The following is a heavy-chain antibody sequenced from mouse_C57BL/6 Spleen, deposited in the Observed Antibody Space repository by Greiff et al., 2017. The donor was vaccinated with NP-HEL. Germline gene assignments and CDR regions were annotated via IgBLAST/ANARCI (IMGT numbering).Heavy chain of an antibody. D-gene: IGHD1-1*01. CDR2: IYPGDGDT. CDR1: GYAFSSSW. CDR3: ATVVGPRYAMDY. Sequence: QVQLQQPGPELVKPGASVKISCKASGYAFSSSWMNWVKQRPGQGLEWIGRIYPGDGDTNYNGKFKGKATLTADKTSSTAYMQLSSLTSEDSAVYVCATVVGPRYAMDYWGQGTTVTVSS. J-gene: IGHJ4*01. V-gene: IGHV1-82*01.